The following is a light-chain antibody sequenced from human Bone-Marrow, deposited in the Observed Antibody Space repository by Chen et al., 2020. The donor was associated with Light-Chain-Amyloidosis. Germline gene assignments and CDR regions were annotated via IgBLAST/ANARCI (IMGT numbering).Light chain of an antibody. CDR2: NIS. CDR3: ASYAKGNNVV. J-gene: IGLJ2*01. V-gene: IGLV2-23*02. CDR1: TSDIGTYDF. Sequence: QSALTQPASVSGSPGQSITISCTGTTSDIGTYDFVSWYQQFPDRAPKLIIFNISVRSSGTSRRFSGSKAGNTASLTIAGLQPDDEGVYFCASYAKGNNVVFGGGSTLTV.